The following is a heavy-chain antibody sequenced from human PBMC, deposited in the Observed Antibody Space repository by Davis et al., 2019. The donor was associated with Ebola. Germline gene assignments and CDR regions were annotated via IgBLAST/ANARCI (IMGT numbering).Heavy chain of an antibody. D-gene: IGHD2-2*01. V-gene: IGHV3-48*03. CDR3: ARDVGVVPAAMTLDV. J-gene: IGHJ6*02. CDR1: GFTFSSNE. CDR2: IDSSASTI. Sequence: GGSLRLSCEVSGFTFSSNEMTWVRQAPGKGLEWVSYIDSSASTIYYADSVKGRFTISRDNAKNSLYLQMNSLRAEDMAVYYCARDVGVVPAAMTLDVWGPGTTVTVSS.